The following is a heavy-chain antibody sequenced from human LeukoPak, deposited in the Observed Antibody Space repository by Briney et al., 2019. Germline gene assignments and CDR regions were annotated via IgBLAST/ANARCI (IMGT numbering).Heavy chain of an antibody. CDR2: INAGNGNT. CDR1: GYTLTSYA. CDR3: ARGRYLVATIHFDY. V-gene: IGHV1-3*01. J-gene: IGHJ4*02. D-gene: IGHD5-12*01. Sequence: ASVKVSCKASGYTLTSYAMHWVRQAPGQRLEWMGWINAGNGNTKYSQKFQGRVTITRDTSASTAYMELSSLRSEDTAVYYCARGRYLVATIHFDYWGQGTLVTVSS.